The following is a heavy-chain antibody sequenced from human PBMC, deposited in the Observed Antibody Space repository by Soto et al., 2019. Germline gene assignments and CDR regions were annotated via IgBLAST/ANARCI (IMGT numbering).Heavy chain of an antibody. CDR3: ARGSVVVPAAMTFGNWFDP. J-gene: IGHJ5*02. CDR2: TYYRSKWYN. Sequence: SQTLSLTCAISGDSVSSNSAAWNWIRQSPSRGLEWLGRTYYRSKWYNDYAVSVKSRITINPDTSKNQFSLQLNSVTPEDTAVYYCARGSVVVPAAMTFGNWFDPWGQGTLVTVSS. V-gene: IGHV6-1*01. D-gene: IGHD2-2*01. CDR1: GDSVSSNSAA.